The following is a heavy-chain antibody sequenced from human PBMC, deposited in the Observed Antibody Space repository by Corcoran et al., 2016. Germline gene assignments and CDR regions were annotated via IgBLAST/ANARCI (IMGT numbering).Heavy chain of an antibody. D-gene: IGHD1-26*01. CDR1: GDSVSSNSAT. V-gene: IGHV6-1*01. CDR2: TYYRSKWNN. Sequence: QVHLQQSGPGLVKPSQTLSLTRAISGDSVSSNSATWNWIRQSPSRGLEWLGRTYYRSKWNNDYAVSVKSRITINPDTSKNQVSLQLNSVTPEDTAVYYCARSAYYKEWFDPWGQGTLVTVSS. CDR3: ARSAYYKEWFDP. J-gene: IGHJ5*02.